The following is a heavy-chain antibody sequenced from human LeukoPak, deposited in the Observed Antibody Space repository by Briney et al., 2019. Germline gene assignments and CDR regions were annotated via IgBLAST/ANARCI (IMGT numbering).Heavy chain of an antibody. J-gene: IGHJ4*02. V-gene: IGHV3-9*01. D-gene: IGHD6-13*01. Sequence: GGSLRLSSAASGFTFDDYAMHWVRQAPGKGLEWVSGISWNSGSIGYADSVKGRFTISRDNAKNSLYLQMNSLRAEDTALYYCAKVGTYSTQSIAAAYFDYWGQGTLVTVSS. CDR1: GFTFDDYA. CDR2: ISWNSGSI. CDR3: AKVGTYSTQSIAAAYFDY.